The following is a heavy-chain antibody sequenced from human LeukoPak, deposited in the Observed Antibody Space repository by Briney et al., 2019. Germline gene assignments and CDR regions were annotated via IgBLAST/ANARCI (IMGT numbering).Heavy chain of an antibody. D-gene: IGHD5-24*01. J-gene: IGHJ4*02. V-gene: IGHV3-53*04. CDR3: ARVSGDGYNSFDY. Sequence: GGSLRLSCAASGFIVSNNYMSWGRQAPGKGLEGVSVIYSGGSTYYADSVKGRFTIYRHNSKNTLYLQVNSLRAEDTAVYYCARVSGDGYNSFDYWGQGTLVTVSS. CDR2: IYSGGST. CDR1: GFIVSNNY.